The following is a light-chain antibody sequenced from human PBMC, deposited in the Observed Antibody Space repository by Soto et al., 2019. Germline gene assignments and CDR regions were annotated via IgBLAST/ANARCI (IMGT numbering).Light chain of an antibody. V-gene: IGKV3-20*01. CDR1: QTVSGSY. CDR2: GTT. Sequence: EILLTQSPGTVSLSPGETASLSCRASQTVSGSYLAWYQQKPGQAPRLLIYGTTSRATGVPDRFSGGGSGTAVTLTLSGLEPEACALYHCQQYGSSPPNFGGGTKVEIK. J-gene: IGKJ4*01. CDR3: QQYGSSPPN.